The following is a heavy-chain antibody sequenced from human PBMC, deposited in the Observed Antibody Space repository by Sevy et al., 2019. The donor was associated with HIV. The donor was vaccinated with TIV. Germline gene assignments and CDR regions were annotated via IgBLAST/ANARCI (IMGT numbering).Heavy chain of an antibody. CDR3: SRAITHITLNRVVTPYYFDY. CDR1: GFTFGDYN. CDR2: IRTKTYGGTT. Sequence: SLRLSCTASGFTFGDYNINWLRQAPGKGLEWVGFIRTKTYGGTTEYAASVKGRFTISRDDSKSIAYLQMNSLKTEDTAVYYCSRAITHITLNRVVTPYYFDYWGQGTLVTVSS. D-gene: IGHD2-15*01. J-gene: IGHJ4*02. V-gene: IGHV3-49*03.